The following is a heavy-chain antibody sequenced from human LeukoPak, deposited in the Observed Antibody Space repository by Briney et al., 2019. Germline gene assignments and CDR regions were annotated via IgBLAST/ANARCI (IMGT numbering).Heavy chain of an antibody. Sequence: GGSLRLSCAASGFTVSSNYMSWVRQAPGKGLEWVSVIYSGGSTYYADSVKGRFTISRDNSKNTLYLQMNSLRAEDTAVYYCARESMAAAGVFDYWGQGTLVTVSS. D-gene: IGHD6-13*01. CDR1: GFTVSSNY. CDR3: ARESMAAAGVFDY. J-gene: IGHJ4*02. CDR2: IYSGGST. V-gene: IGHV3-66*01.